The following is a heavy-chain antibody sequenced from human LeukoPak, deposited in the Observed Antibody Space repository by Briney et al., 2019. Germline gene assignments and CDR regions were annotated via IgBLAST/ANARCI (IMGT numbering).Heavy chain of an antibody. CDR3: ARVWGAIDY. V-gene: IGHV1-8*01. J-gene: IGHJ4*02. CDR1: GYTFTNYD. D-gene: IGHD1-26*01. Sequence: SVKVSCKTSGYTFTNYDINWVRQATGQGLEWMGWMNPKSGNTGSAQRFQGRVTMTRDTSISTAYMELSSLKSEDTAVYYCARVWGAIDYWGQGTLVTVSS. CDR2: MNPKSGNT.